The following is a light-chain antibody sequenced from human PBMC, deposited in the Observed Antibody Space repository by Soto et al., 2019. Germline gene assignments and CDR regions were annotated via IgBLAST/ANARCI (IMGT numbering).Light chain of an antibody. CDR2: DAS. CDR3: QQYYSYWT. V-gene: IGKV3-11*01. CDR1: QSVSSY. J-gene: IGKJ1*01. Sequence: VLTQSPATLSLSPGERATLFCRASQSVSSYLAWYQQKPGQAPRLLIYDASNRATGIPARFSGSGSGTEFTLTISSLQPDDFATYYCQQYYSYWTFGQGTKVDIK.